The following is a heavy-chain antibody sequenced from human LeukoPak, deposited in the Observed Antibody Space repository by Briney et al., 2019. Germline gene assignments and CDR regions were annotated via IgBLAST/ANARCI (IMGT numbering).Heavy chain of an antibody. J-gene: IGHJ6*02. V-gene: IGHV4-59*01. CDR1: GGSISSYY. CDR3: ARGPLNYGSGSYGGMDV. D-gene: IGHD3-10*01. CDR2: IYYSGCT. Sequence: PSETLSLTCTVSGGSISSYYWSWIRQPPGKGLEWIGYIYYSGCTNYNPSLKSRVTISVDTSKNQFSLKLSSVTAADTAVYYCARGPLNYGSGSYGGMDVWGQGTTVTVSS.